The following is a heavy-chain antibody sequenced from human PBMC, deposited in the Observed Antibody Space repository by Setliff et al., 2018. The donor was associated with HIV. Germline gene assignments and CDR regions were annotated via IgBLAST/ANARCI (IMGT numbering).Heavy chain of an antibody. CDR3: ARENRYCSGGSCDWYFDL. D-gene: IGHD2-15*01. V-gene: IGHV3-66*01. CDR1: GFTVSSSY. Sequence: GGSLRLSCAASGFTVSSSYMSWVRQAPGKGLEWVSVIYSGGSTYYADSVKGRFTISRDNSKNTLYLQMNSLRAEDTAVYYCARENRYCSGGSCDWYFDLWGRGTLVTVSS. CDR2: IYSGGST. J-gene: IGHJ2*01.